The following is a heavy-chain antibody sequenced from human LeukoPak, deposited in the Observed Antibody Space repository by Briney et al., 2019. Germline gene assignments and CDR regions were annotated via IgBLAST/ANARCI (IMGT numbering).Heavy chain of an antibody. J-gene: IGHJ4*02. D-gene: IGHD3-9*01. CDR1: GGSFSGYY. CDR2: INHSGST. V-gene: IGHV4-34*01. Sequence: SETPSLTCAVYGGSFSGYYWSWIRQPPGKGLEWIGEINHSGSTNYNPSLKRRVTISVDTSKNQSSLKLSSGTAADTAVFYCGGGKKFREFDWPHFDYWGQGTLVTVSS. CDR3: GGGKKFREFDWPHFDY.